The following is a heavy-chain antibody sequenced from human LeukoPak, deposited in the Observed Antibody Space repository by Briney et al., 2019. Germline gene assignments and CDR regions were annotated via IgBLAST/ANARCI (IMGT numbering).Heavy chain of an antibody. CDR3: ARAPGYGAAYYFDY. J-gene: IGHJ4*02. CDR1: GFTFSSYW. CDR2: IYSGGST. V-gene: IGHV3-66*01. D-gene: IGHD1-1*01. Sequence: GGSLRLSCAASGFTFSSYWMSWVRQAPGKGLEWVSVIYSGGSTYYADSVKGRFTISRDNSKNTLYLQMNSLRAEDTAVYYCARAPGYGAAYYFDYWGQGTLVTVSS.